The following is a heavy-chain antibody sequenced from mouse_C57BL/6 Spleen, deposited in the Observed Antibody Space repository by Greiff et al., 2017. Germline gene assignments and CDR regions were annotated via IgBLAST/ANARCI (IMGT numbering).Heavy chain of an antibody. CDR3: AREDDDYYLYAMDY. V-gene: IGHV1-82*01. Sequence: VKLLESGPELVKPGASVKISCKASGYAFSSSWMNWVKQRPGKGLEWIGRIYPGDGDTNYNGKFKGKATLTADKSSSTAYMQLSSLTSEDSAVYFCAREDDDYYLYAMDYWGQGTTVTVSS. D-gene: IGHD2-3*01. CDR2: IYPGDGDT. CDR1: GYAFSSSW. J-gene: IGHJ4*01.